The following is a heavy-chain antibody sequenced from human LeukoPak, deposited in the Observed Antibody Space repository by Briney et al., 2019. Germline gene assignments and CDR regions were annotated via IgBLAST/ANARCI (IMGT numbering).Heavy chain of an antibody. Sequence: QTGGSLRLSCAASGFTFSSYGMHWVRQAPGKGLEWVSFIRYDGSNKYYADSVKGGYTISRDNSKSTLYLQMNSLRGEDTAVYYCAKKGVSFDPWGQGTLVTVSS. CDR1: GFTFSSYG. CDR3: AKKGVSFDP. CDR2: IRYDGSNK. V-gene: IGHV3-30*02. D-gene: IGHD2-8*01. J-gene: IGHJ5*02.